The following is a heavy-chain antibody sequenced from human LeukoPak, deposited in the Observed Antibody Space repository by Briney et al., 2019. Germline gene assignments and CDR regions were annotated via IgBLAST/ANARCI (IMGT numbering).Heavy chain of an antibody. V-gene: IGHV4-59*05. CDR1: GASISNYY. Sequence: SETLSLTCTVSGASISNYYWTWIRQPPGKGLEWIGSIYYSGSTYYNPSLKSRVTISVDTSKNQFSLKLSSVTAADTAVYYCARHDYGGNWNYWGQGTLVTVSS. CDR2: IYYSGST. J-gene: IGHJ4*02. CDR3: ARHDYGGNWNY. D-gene: IGHD4-23*01.